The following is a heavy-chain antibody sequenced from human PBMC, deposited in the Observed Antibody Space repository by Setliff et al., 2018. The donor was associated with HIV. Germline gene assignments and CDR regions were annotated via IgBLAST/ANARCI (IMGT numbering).Heavy chain of an antibody. V-gene: IGHV4-59*08. CDR2: ISYTGGT. CDR1: GDSIRNDY. CDR3: VRTASSSWWGVYYYYIDL. D-gene: IGHD2-8*02. Sequence: PSETLSLTCTVSGDSIRNDYWTWIRQSPEKGLEWIAYISYTGGTNYNPSLKSRVTLSLDASKNQISLKLSSVTAADTAVYYCVRTASSSWWGVYYYYIDLWGKGTTVTVSS. J-gene: IGHJ6*03.